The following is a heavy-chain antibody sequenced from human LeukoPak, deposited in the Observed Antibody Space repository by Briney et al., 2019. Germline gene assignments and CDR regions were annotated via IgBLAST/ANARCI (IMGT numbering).Heavy chain of an antibody. D-gene: IGHD3-22*01. V-gene: IGHV3-53*01. CDR1: GFTVSSNY. CDR3: ARLLYYYDSSIYQRYFDY. Sequence: GGSLRLSCAASGFTVSSNYMNWVRQAPGKGLEWVSIIYSGGNPHYADSVKGRFTISRDNSQNTLYLQMNSLRPEDTAVYYCARLLYYYDSSIYQRYFDYWGQGTLVTVSS. J-gene: IGHJ4*02. CDR2: IYSGGNP.